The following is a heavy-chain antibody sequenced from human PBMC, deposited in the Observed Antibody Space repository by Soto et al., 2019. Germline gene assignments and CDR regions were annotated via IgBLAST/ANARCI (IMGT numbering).Heavy chain of an antibody. CDR2: IIPLFGTA. J-gene: IGHJ4*02. V-gene: IGHV1-69*01. CDR1: GGTSSSYA. CDR3: ARGVHYDSSGYYYFY. D-gene: IGHD3-22*01. Sequence: QVQLVQSGAEVKKPGSSVKVSCKASGGTSSSYAIDWVRQAPGQGLEWMGGIIPLFGTANYAQKFQGKITITADESTSTVYMELRSLRSEDTAVYYCARGVHYDSSGYYYFYWGQGTLVTVSS.